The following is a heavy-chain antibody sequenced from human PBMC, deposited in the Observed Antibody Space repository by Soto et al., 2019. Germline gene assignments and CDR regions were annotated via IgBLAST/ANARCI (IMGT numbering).Heavy chain of an antibody. D-gene: IGHD3-3*01. CDR3: ARVGITIFGVVNFDY. CDR1: GGFISSYY. Sequence: PSETLSLTCTVSGGFISSYYWSWIRQPAGKGLEWIGRIYTSGSTNYNPSLKSRVTMSVDTSKNQFSLKLSSVTAADTAVYYCARVGITIFGVVNFDYWGQGTLVTSPQ. CDR2: IYTSGST. V-gene: IGHV4-4*07. J-gene: IGHJ4*02.